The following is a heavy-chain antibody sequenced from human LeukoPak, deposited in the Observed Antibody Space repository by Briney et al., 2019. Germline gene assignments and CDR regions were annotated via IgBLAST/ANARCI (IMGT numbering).Heavy chain of an antibody. J-gene: IGHJ3*02. V-gene: IGHV1-46*01. Sequence: GASVKVSCKASGYTVTSYYMHWVRQAPGQGLEWMGIINPSGGSTSYAQKFQGRVTMTRDTSTSTVYMELSSLRSEDTAVYYCARDATCTPDAFDIWGQGTMVTVSS. CDR1: GYTVTSYY. CDR3: ARDATCTPDAFDI. CDR2: INPSGGST.